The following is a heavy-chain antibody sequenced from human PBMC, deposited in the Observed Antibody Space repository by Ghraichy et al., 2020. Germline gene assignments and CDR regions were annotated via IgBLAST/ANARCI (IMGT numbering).Heavy chain of an antibody. CDR3: ARERLRFLEPDWFDP. CDR2: IYYSGST. Sequence: SQTLSLTCTVSGGSVSSGSYYWSWTRQPPGKGLEWIGYIYYSGSTNYNPSLKSRVTISVDTSKNQFSLKLSSVTAADTAVYYCARERLRFLEPDWFDPWGQGTLVTVSS. V-gene: IGHV4-61*01. CDR1: GGSVSSGSYY. D-gene: IGHD3-3*01. J-gene: IGHJ5*02.